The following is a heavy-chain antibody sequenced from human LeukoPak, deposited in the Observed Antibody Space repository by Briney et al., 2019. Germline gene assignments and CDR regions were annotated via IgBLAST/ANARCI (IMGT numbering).Heavy chain of an antibody. CDR1: GGSFSGYY. Sequence: SETLSLTCAVYGGSFSGYYWSWIRQPPGKGLGWIGEINHSGSTNYNLSLKSRVTISVDTSKNQFSLKLSSVTAADTAVYYCARRFRVRGVIRYYFDYWGQGTLVTVSS. CDR2: INHSGST. D-gene: IGHD3-10*01. CDR3: ARRFRVRGVIRYYFDY. J-gene: IGHJ4*02. V-gene: IGHV4-34*01.